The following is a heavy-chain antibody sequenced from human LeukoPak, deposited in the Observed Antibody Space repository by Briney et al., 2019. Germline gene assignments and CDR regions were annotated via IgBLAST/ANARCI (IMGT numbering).Heavy chain of an antibody. V-gene: IGHV1-2*06. CDR1: GYTFTGYY. Sequence: ASVKVSCKASGYTFTGYYMHWVRQAPGQELEWMGRIDPNSGGTNYAQNFQGRVTMTRDTSISTAYMELSRLRSEDTAVYYCARDDQLYYDSSGYVDYWGQGTLVTVSS. CDR3: ARDDQLYYDSSGYVDY. J-gene: IGHJ4*02. D-gene: IGHD3-22*01. CDR2: IDPNSGGT.